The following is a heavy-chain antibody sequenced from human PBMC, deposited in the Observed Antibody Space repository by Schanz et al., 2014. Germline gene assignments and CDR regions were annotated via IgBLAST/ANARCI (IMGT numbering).Heavy chain of an antibody. D-gene: IGHD3-9*01. CDR2: INPNSGGT. Sequence: QVQLVQSGSELKKPGASVKVSCKTSGYTFTKYAMNWVRQAPGQGLEWMGRINPNSGGTNYAQKFQGRVTMTRDTSISTAYMELRRLRSDDTAVYYCARDYYDILTGYPYDTFDIWGQGTMVTVSS. V-gene: IGHV1-2*06. CDR1: GYTFTKYA. J-gene: IGHJ3*02. CDR3: ARDYYDILTGYPYDTFDI.